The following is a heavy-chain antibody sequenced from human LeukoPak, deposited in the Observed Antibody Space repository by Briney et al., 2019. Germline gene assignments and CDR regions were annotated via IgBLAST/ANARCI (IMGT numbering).Heavy chain of an antibody. V-gene: IGHV1-2*02. CDR3: ARDWGSRQNCSSTSCLGNWFDP. CDR2: INPNSGGT. CDR1: GYTFTGYY. D-gene: IGHD2-2*01. J-gene: IGHJ5*02. Sequence: ASVKVSCKASGYTFTGYYMHWVRQAPGQGLEWMGWINPNSGGTNYAQKFQGRVTMTRDTSISTAYMELSRLRSDNTAVYYCARDWGSRQNCSSTSCLGNWFDPWGQGTLVTVSS.